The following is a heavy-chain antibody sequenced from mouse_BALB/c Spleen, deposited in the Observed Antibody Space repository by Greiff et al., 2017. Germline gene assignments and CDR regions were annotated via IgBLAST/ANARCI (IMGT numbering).Heavy chain of an antibody. V-gene: IGHV2-9*02. CDR3: ARENYVLYYAMDY. J-gene: IGHJ4*01. CDR2: IWAGGST. Sequence: VQLQESGPGLVAPSQSLSITCTVSGFSLTSYGVHWVRQPPGKGLEWLGVIWAGGSTNYNSALMSRLSISKDNSKSQVFLKMNSLQTDDTAMYYCARENYVLYYAMDYWGQGTSVTVSS. CDR1: GFSLTSYG. D-gene: IGHD1-1*01.